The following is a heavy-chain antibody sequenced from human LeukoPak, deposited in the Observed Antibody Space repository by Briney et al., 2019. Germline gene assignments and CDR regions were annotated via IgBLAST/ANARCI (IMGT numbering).Heavy chain of an antibody. J-gene: IGHJ6*03. D-gene: IGHD3-10*01. V-gene: IGHV4-59*01. Sequence: SSETLSLTCTVSGGSISNYYWSWIRQSPGKGLEWIGYIYDSGSTKNNPSLKSRITISVDTSKNQFSLKLTSVTAADTAVYYCARTDRDYYDSGNYVPLNRNYYFYYMDVWGKGTTVTVSS. CDR1: GGSISNYY. CDR3: ARTDRDYYDSGNYVPLNRNYYFYYMDV. CDR2: IYDSGST.